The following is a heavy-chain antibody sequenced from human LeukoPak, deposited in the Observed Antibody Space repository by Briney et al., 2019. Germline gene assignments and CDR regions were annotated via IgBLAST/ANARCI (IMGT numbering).Heavy chain of an antibody. D-gene: IGHD3-22*01. V-gene: IGHV3-7*01. CDR3: ARGEYDSSGLGAFDI. CDR2: IKQDGSEK. CDR1: GFTFSSYW. Sequence: GGSLRLSCAASGFTFSSYWMSWVRQAPGKGLEWVANIKQDGSEKYYVDSVKGRFTISRDNAKNSLYLQMNSLRAEDTAVYYCARGEYDSSGLGAFDIWGQGTMVTVSS. J-gene: IGHJ3*02.